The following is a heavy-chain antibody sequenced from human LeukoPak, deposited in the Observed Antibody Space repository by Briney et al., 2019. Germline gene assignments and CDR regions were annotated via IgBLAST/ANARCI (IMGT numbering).Heavy chain of an antibody. V-gene: IGHV4-59*08. D-gene: IGHD3-10*01. Sequence: SETLSLTCTVSGGSISSYYWSWMRQPPGKGLEWIGYIYYSGSTNYNPSLKSRVTISVDTSKNQFSLKLTSVTAADTAVYYCARLARGRFDPWGQGTLVTVSS. J-gene: IGHJ5*02. CDR2: IYYSGST. CDR3: ARLARGRFDP. CDR1: GGSISSYY.